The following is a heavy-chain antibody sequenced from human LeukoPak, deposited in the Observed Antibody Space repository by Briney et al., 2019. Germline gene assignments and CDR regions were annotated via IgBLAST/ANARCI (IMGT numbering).Heavy chain of an antibody. CDR3: ARDPQIVGATDAFDI. CDR1: GGSISSYY. Sequence: SETLSLTCTVSGGSISSYYWSWIRQPPGKGLEWIGYIYYSGSTNYNPSLKGRVTISVDTSKNQFSLKLSSVTAADTAVYYCARDPQIVGATDAFDIWGQGTMVTVSS. D-gene: IGHD1-26*01. CDR2: IYYSGST. J-gene: IGHJ3*02. V-gene: IGHV4-59*01.